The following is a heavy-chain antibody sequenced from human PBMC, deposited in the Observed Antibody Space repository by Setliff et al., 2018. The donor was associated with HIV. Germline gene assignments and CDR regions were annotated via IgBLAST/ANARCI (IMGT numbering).Heavy chain of an antibody. D-gene: IGHD6-6*01. Sequence: SETLSLTCTVSGGSISSFYWSWIRQPPGKGLEWIGYIYTSGSTNYNPSLKSRVAISVDTSKNQFSLKLSSVTAADTAVYYCARSPSYSSSFSYYYYSTDVWGQGTTVTVSS. V-gene: IGHV4-4*09. CDR3: ARSPSYSSSFSYYYYSTDV. J-gene: IGHJ6*02. CDR1: GGSISSFY. CDR2: IYTSGST.